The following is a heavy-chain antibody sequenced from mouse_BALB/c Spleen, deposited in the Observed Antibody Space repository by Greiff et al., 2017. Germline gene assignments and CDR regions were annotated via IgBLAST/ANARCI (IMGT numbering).Heavy chain of an antibody. CDR3: ARAGLLRTDYAMDY. CDR2: INPSTGYT. V-gene: IGHV1-7*01. J-gene: IGHJ4*01. CDR1: GYTFTSYW. Sequence: QVQLKQSGAELAKPGASVKMSCKASGYTFTSYWMHWVKQRPGQGLEWIGYINPSTGYTEYNQKFKDKATLTADKSSSTAYMQLSSLTSEDSAVYYCARAGLLRTDYAMDYWGQGTSVTVSS. D-gene: IGHD1-1*01.